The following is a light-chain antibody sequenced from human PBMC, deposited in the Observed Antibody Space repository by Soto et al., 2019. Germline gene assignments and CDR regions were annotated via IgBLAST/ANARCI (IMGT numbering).Light chain of an antibody. Sequence: DIQMTQSPSTLSASVGDRVTITCRASQSISSWLAWYQQKPGKAPKLLIYKASSLERGVPSRFSGSGSETEFTLTISSLQPDDFATYYCQQYNSYRRTFGQGTKVEIK. CDR1: QSISSW. CDR2: KAS. CDR3: QQYNSYRRT. J-gene: IGKJ1*01. V-gene: IGKV1-5*03.